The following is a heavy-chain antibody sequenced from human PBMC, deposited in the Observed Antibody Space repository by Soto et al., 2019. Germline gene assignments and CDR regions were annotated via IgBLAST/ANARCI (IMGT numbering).Heavy chain of an antibody. CDR2: ISATGGST. V-gene: IGHV3-23*01. Sequence: PGGSLRLSCAASGFTFNNYAMNWVRQAPGKGLEWVATISATGGSTYYADSVKGRFTISRDNSKNTLYLQMNGLRVEDTAAYYCAKDRLAGNFDYWGQGTLVTVSS. J-gene: IGHJ4*02. CDR1: GFTFNNYA. CDR3: AKDRLAGNFDY.